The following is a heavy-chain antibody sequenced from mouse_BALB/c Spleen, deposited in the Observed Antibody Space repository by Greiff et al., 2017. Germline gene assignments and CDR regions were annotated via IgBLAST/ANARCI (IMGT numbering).Heavy chain of an antibody. D-gene: IGHD2-1*01. CDR3: ARDKRYYGNYQFAY. J-gene: IGHJ3*01. Sequence: EVQLVESGGGLVKPGGSLKLSCAASGFTFSSYAMSWVRQSPEKRLEWVATISDGGSYTYYPDSVKGRFTISRDNAKNNLYLQMSSLKSEDTAMYYGARDKRYYGNYQFAYWGQGTLVTVSA. CDR1: GFTFSSYA. V-gene: IGHV5-6*01. CDR2: ISDGGSYT.